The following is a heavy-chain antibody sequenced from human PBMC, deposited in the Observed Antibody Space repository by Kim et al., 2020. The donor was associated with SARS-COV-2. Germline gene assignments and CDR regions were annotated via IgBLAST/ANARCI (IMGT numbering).Heavy chain of an antibody. J-gene: IGHJ5*02. V-gene: IGHV4-34*01. CDR2: INHSGST. Sequence: SETLSLTCAVYGGSFSGYYWSWIRQPPGKGLEWIGEINHSGSTNYNPSLKSRVTISVDTSKNQFSLKLSSVTAADTAGYYCARGRFFPYSSSSGWFDPWG. CDR1: GGSFSGYY. CDR3: ARGRFFPYSSSSGWFDP. D-gene: IGHD6-6*01.